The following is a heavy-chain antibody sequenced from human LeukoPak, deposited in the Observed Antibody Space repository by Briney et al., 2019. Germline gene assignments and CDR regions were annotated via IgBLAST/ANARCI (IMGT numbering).Heavy chain of an antibody. D-gene: IGHD4-17*01. J-gene: IGHJ6*02. V-gene: IGHV3-21*01. CDR1: GFIFSSYT. CDR2: ISSSSSYI. CDR3: AREDYADSRGEYYYYGMDV. Sequence: PGGSLRLSCAASGFIFSSYTMNWVRQAPGRGLEWVSSISSSSSYIYYADSVKGRFTISRDNAKNSLYLQMNSLRAEDTAVYYCAREDYADSRGEYYYYGMDVWGQGTTVTVSS.